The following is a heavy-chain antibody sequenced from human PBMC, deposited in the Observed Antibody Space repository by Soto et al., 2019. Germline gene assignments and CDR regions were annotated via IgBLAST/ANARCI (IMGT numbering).Heavy chain of an antibody. CDR1: GFTFSNYA. Sequence: GGSLRLSCAASGFTFSNYAMNWVRQAPEKGLEWVSAITGSGGSTYYAESVKGRFTISRDNSMHTLYLQMSSLRADDTAVYYCAKEAGPYSGNHNFDYWGQGTLVTVSS. CDR2: ITGSGGST. V-gene: IGHV3-23*01. CDR3: AKEAGPYSGNHNFDY. D-gene: IGHD1-26*01. J-gene: IGHJ4*02.